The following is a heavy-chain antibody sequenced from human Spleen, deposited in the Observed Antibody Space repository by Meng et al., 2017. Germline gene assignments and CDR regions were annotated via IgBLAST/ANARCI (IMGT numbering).Heavy chain of an antibody. CDR1: GGFISSCGYY. V-gene: IGHV4-31*01. CDR2: FYYSGST. Sequence: QLPLAESGPGLVQPAEPLSLTCTVSGGFISSCGYYWSWIRQHPGKGLEWIGYFYYSGSTYYNPSLKSLVTISLDTSKNQFSLKLSSVTAADTAVYYCARDLSGYGWFDPWGQGTLVTVSS. CDR3: ARDLSGYGWFDP. J-gene: IGHJ5*02. D-gene: IGHD5-18*01.